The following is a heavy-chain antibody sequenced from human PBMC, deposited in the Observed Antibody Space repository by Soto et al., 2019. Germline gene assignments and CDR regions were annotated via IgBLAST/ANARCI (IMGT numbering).Heavy chain of an antibody. Sequence: AVEGSCKASGGAFSSYSRGGVLQVTGEGLEWMGGIIPIFGTATYEQKFQGRVTITADESTSTAYMELSSLRSEDTAVYYCARHPVYSSSPPNWFDPWGQGTLVTVSS. CDR1: GGAFSSYS. D-gene: IGHD6-6*01. CDR3: ARHPVYSSSPPNWFDP. V-gene: IGHV1-69*13. CDR2: IIPIFGTA. J-gene: IGHJ5*02.